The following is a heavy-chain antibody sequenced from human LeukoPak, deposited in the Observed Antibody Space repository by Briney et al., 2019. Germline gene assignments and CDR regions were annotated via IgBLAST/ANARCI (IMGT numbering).Heavy chain of an antibody. CDR2: ISAYNGNT. CDR3: AKVSSEPPLGFDY. D-gene: IGHD1-14*01. CDR1: GYTFTSYG. V-gene: IGHV1-18*01. J-gene: IGHJ4*02. Sequence: GASVKVSCKASGYTFTSYGISWVRQAPGQGLEWMGWISAYNGNTNYAQKLQGRVTMTTDTSTSKAYMELRSLRSDDTAGYYCAKVSSEPPLGFDYWGQGTLVTVSS.